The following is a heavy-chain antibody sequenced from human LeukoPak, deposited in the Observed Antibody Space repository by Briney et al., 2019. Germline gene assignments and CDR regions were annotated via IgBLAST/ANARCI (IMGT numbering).Heavy chain of an antibody. V-gene: IGHV3-30-3*01. D-gene: IGHD6-13*01. CDR2: ISYDGSNK. CDR3: ARGAVAAEGAY. CDR1: GFTFSSYA. Sequence: GRSLRLSCAASGFTFSSYAMHWVREAPGKGLEWVAVISYDGSNKYYADSVKGRFTISRDNSKNTLCLQMNSLRAEDTAVYYCARGAVAAEGAYWGQGTLVTVSS. J-gene: IGHJ4*02.